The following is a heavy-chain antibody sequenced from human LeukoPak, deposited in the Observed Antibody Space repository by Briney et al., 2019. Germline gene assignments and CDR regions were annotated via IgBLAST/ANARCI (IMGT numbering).Heavy chain of an antibody. CDR3: ARDHPIGIAVAGTYGY. CDR1: GYTFTSYA. CDR2: INAGNGNT. D-gene: IGHD6-19*01. Sequence: GASVKVSCKASGYTFTSYAMHWVRQAPGQRLEWMGWINAGNGNTKYSQKFQGRVTITRDTSASTAYMELSSLRSEDTAVYYCARDHPIGIAVAGTYGYWGQGTLVTVSS. J-gene: IGHJ4*02. V-gene: IGHV1-3*01.